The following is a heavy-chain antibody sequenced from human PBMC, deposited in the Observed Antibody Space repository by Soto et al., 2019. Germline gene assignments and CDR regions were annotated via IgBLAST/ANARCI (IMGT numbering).Heavy chain of an antibody. CDR1: GFNFSSYS. J-gene: IGHJ4*02. V-gene: IGHV3-21*01. CDR3: GRERADYFGSGSSDN. Sequence: PGVSLILSCAACGFNFSSYSMNWVRQAPGQGLEWVSSISSSSSYIYYADPVKGRFTISRENAKNSLYLQMNSLRAEDTPVYYFGRERADYFGSGSSDNWGQGNLVTVA. D-gene: IGHD3-10*01. CDR2: ISSSSSYI.